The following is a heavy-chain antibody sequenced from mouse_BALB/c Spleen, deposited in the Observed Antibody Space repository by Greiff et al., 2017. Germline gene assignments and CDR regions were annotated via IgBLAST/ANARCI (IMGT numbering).Heavy chain of an antibody. CDR2: IRLKSDNYAT. D-gene: IGHD2-1*01. J-gene: IGHJ3*01. CDR1: GFTFSSYW. V-gene: IGHV6-6*02. CDR3: TLDDDNYEWFAD. Sequence: EVQLQESGGGLVQPGGSMKLSCVASGFTFSSYWMSWVSQSPEKGLEWVAEIRLKSDNYATHYAESVKGKFTISRDDSKSRLYLQRNSVRDEDTGIDDGTLDDDNYEWFADWGQGTLVTVSA.